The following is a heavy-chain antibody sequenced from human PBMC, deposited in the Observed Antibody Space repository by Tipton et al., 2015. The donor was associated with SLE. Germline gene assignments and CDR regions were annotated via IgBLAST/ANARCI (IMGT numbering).Heavy chain of an antibody. V-gene: IGHV4-59*01. CDR1: GGSFSSYY. CDR2: IYYSGST. Sequence: LRLSCAVYGGSFSSYYWSWIRQPPGKGLEWIGYIYYSGSTNYNPSLKSRVTISVDTSKNQFSLKLSSVTAADTAVYYCARDPGSGNSDLGYWGQGTLVTVSS. D-gene: IGHD4-23*01. CDR3: ARDPGSGNSDLGY. J-gene: IGHJ4*02.